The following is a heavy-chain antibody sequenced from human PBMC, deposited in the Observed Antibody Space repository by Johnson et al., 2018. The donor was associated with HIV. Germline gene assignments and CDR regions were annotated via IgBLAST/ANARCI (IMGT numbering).Heavy chain of an antibody. J-gene: IGHJ3*02. Sequence: VQLVESGGGLAKPAWSPRLSCAASQFTFSSYDMHWVRQATGKGLEWVSAIGTAGDTYYPGSVKGRFTISRENAKNSLYLQMNSLRAGDTAVYYCARALPYSSSHTDAFDIWGQGTMVTVSS. CDR1: QFTFSSYD. D-gene: IGHD6-6*01. V-gene: IGHV3-13*01. CDR3: ARALPYSSSHTDAFDI. CDR2: IGTAGDT.